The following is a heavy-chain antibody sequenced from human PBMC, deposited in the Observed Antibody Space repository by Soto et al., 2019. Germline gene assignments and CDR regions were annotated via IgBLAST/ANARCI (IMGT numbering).Heavy chain of an antibody. J-gene: IGHJ6*02. CDR1: GFTFSSYA. V-gene: IGHV3-30-3*01. Sequence: PGGSLRLSCAASGFTFSSYAMHWVRQAPGKGLEWVAVISYDGSNKYYADSVKGRFTISRDNSKNTLYLQMNSLRAEDTAVYYCARSHYYDILPGYKRGSSGYYYGMDVWGQGTTVTVSS. CDR2: ISYDGSNK. CDR3: ARSHYYDILPGYKRGSSGYYYGMDV. D-gene: IGHD3-9*01.